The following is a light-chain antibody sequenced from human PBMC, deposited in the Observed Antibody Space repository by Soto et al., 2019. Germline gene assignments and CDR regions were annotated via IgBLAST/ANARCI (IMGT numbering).Light chain of an antibody. V-gene: IGKV3-15*01. CDR1: HRVSSY. CDR2: GAS. J-gene: IGKJ2*01. CDR3: QQYSQWPLYT. Sequence: EIVMTQSPATVSVFPGERATLSCRASHRVSSYLAWYQQKPGQAPRLLIYGASTRATGIPARFSGSGSGTEFTLTISSLQSEDFALYYCQQYSQWPLYTFGQGTKVDIK.